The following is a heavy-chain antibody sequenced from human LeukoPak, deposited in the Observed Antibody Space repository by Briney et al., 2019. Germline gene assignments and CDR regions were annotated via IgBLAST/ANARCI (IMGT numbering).Heavy chain of an antibody. V-gene: IGHV4-38-2*02. CDR1: GYSISSGYY. CDR3: VTSISLAGWGAFDI. J-gene: IGHJ3*02. CDR2: IYHSGST. Sequence: PSETLSLTCTVSGYSISSGYYWGWIRQPPGKGLEWIGSIYHSGSTNYNSSLKSRVTISVDTSKNQFSLNLSSVTAADTAVYYCVTSISLAGWGAFDIWGQGTMVTVSS. D-gene: IGHD6-19*01.